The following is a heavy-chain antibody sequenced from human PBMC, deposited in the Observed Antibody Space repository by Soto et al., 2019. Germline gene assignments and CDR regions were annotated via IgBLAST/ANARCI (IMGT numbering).Heavy chain of an antibody. J-gene: IGHJ5*02. D-gene: IGHD5-12*01. Sequence: QVQLVQSGAEVKKPGASVKVSCKASGYTFTSYGISWVRQAPGQGLERMGWISAYNGNTNYAQKLQGRVTMTTDTSTSTGYMELSSLRSDDTAVYYCARDGDSGYDYPNWFDPWGQGTLVTVSS. CDR2: ISAYNGNT. V-gene: IGHV1-18*01. CDR3: ARDGDSGYDYPNWFDP. CDR1: GYTFTSYG.